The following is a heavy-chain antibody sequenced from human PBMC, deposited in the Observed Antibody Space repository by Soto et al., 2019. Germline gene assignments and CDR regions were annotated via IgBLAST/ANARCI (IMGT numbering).Heavy chain of an antibody. D-gene: IGHD1-26*01. CDR1: KFSISSGYY. Sequence: SETLSLTCVVSKFSISSGYYWGWIRQSPGKGLEWIASIYRSGTTSYNPSLKSRVTISVDPSKNQFSLMLTAVTAADTAVYYCARTHSGSYYSVFNYWGRGSLVTVSS. J-gene: IGHJ4*02. V-gene: IGHV4-38-2*01. CDR3: ARTHSGSYYSVFNY. CDR2: IYRSGTT.